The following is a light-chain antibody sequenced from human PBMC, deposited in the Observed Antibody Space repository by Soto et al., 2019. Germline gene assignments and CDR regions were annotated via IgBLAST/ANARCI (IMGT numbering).Light chain of an antibody. J-gene: IGLJ2*01. CDR3: AAWDDSMSVV. V-gene: IGLV2-14*01. Sequence: QSALTQPASVSGSPGQSITISCTGTSGDVGGYNYVSWYQQHPGKAPKLMIYDVSNRPSGVSNRFSGSKSGNTASLTISGLQSEDEADYYCAAWDDSMSVVFGRGTKVTVL. CDR2: DVS. CDR1: SGDVGGYNY.